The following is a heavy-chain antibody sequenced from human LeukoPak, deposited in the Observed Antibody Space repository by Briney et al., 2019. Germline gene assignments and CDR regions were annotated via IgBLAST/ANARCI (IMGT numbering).Heavy chain of an antibody. Sequence: GGSLRLSCAASGFTFSSYGMHWVRQAPGKGLEWVAVISYDGSNKYYADSVKGRFTISRDNSKNTLYLQMNSLRAEDTAVYYCAKVTLGIVVVPAAQDAFDIWGQGTMVTVSS. V-gene: IGHV3-30*18. CDR3: AKVTLGIVVVPAAQDAFDI. D-gene: IGHD2-2*03. J-gene: IGHJ3*02. CDR2: ISYDGSNK. CDR1: GFTFSSYG.